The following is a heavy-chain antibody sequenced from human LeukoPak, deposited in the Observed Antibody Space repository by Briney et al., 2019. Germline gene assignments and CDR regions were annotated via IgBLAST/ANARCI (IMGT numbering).Heavy chain of an antibody. V-gene: IGHV3-21*01. CDR2: ISSSSSYI. J-gene: IGHJ4*02. CDR1: GFTFSSYS. Sequence: PGGSLRLSCAASGFTFSSYSMNWVRQAPGKGLEWVSSISSSSSYIYYADSVKGRFTISRDNAKNSLYLQMNSLRAEDTAVYYCAAEGAMAARTQSVWGQGTLVTVSS. D-gene: IGHD5-18*01. CDR3: AAEGAMAARTQSV.